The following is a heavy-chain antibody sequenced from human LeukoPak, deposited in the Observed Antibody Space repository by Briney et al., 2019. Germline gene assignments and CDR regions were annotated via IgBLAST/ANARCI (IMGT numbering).Heavy chain of an antibody. CDR2: INHSGST. D-gene: IGHD3-10*01. CDR1: GGSFSGYY. V-gene: IGHV4-34*01. Sequence: SETLSLTCAVYGGSFSGYYWSWIRQPPGKGLEWIGEINHSGSTNYNPSLKSRVTISVDTSENQFSLKLSSVTAADTAVYYCARAVLWFGELLFDYWGQGTLATVSS. J-gene: IGHJ4*02. CDR3: ARAVLWFGELLFDY.